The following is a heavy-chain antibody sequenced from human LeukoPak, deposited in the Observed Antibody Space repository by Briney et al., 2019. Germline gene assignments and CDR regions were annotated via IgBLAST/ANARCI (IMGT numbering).Heavy chain of an antibody. V-gene: IGHV3-30*18. CDR2: ISYDGSNK. D-gene: IGHD3-3*01. CDR1: GFTFSSYG. Sequence: PGGSLRLSCAASGFTFSSYGMHWVRQAPGKGLEWVAVISYDGSNKYYADSVKGRFTIPRDNSKNTLYLQMNSLRAEDTAVYYCAKVLHYDFWSGYPYYGMDVWGQGTTVTVSS. J-gene: IGHJ6*02. CDR3: AKVLHYDFWSGYPYYGMDV.